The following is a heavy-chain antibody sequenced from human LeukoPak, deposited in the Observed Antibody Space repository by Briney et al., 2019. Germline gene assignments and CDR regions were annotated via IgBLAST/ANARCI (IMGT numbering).Heavy chain of an antibody. CDR2: IWHDGSHK. Sequence: GGSLRLSCAASGFAFNTYAMHWVRQAPGQGLEWVALIWHDGSHKFYSNSVRGQFTISRDNSKNTVSLQMNNLRPEDTAVYYCAGEIFGSGSYPDFWGQGTPVTVSS. CDR1: GFAFNTYA. J-gene: IGHJ4*02. CDR3: AGEIFGSGSYPDF. D-gene: IGHD3-10*01. V-gene: IGHV3-33*01.